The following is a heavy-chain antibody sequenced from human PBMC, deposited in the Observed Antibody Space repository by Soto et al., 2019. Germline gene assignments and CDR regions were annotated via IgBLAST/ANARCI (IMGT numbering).Heavy chain of an antibody. J-gene: IGHJ1*01. Sequence: QVQLVESGGGVVQPGGSLRLSCAASGFTFSNNPMHWVRQAPGGGLEWVAAISVDGDRQHYANSVNGRFTISRDNSENTLFMQMNSLRTEDTAVFYCAREDHSSGRVGTFQRWGQGTLVTVSS. CDR3: AREDHSSGRVGTFQR. CDR1: GFTFSNNP. D-gene: IGHD3-22*01. CDR2: ISVDGDRQ. V-gene: IGHV3-30-3*01.